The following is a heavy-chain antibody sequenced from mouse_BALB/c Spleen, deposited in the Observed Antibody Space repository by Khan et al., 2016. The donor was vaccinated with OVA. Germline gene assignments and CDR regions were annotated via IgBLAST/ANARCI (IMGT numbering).Heavy chain of an antibody. Sequence: EVQLQESGPGLVKPSQSLSLTCTVTGYSITSDYAWNWIRQFPENKLEWMGYISYSGNTNYNPSLKSRISITRDTSKNQFFLQLNSVTTEDTAKYYGARRARIKYWGQGTTLTVSS. D-gene: IGHD3-1*01. V-gene: IGHV3-2*02. CDR2: ISYSGNT. CDR3: ARRARIKY. CDR1: GYSITSDYA. J-gene: IGHJ2*01.